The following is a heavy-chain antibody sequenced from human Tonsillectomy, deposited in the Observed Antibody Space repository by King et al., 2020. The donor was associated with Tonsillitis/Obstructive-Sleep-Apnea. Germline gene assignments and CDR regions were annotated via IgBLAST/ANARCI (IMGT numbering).Heavy chain of an antibody. CDR1: GFTFSSYG. CDR3: AKAGGDEEIWAYWYFDL. Sequence: QLVQSGGGVVQPGRSLRLSCAASGFTFSSYGLHWVRQAPGKGLEWVAVVSYDGSKRYYADSVKGRFTISRDNSKNKLYLQMNFLRAEDTAVYYCAKAGGDEEIWAYWYFDLWGRGTLVTVSS. CDR2: VSYDGSKR. J-gene: IGHJ2*01. V-gene: IGHV3-30*18. D-gene: IGHD1-1*01.